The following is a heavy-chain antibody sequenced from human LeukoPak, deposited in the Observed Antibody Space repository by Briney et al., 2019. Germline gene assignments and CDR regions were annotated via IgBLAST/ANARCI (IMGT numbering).Heavy chain of an antibody. CDR3: ARARITMMAFDV. J-gene: IGHJ3*01. CDR2: MNPNNGNT. V-gene: IGHV1-8*01. Sequence: ASVRVSCKASGYTFTSFDINWVRQATGQGLEWMGWMNPNNGNTGFVQKVQGRVTMTRNTSISTAYMELSSLRSDDTAVYYCARARITMMAFDVWGQGTVVTVSS. D-gene: IGHD3-22*01. CDR1: GYTFTSFD.